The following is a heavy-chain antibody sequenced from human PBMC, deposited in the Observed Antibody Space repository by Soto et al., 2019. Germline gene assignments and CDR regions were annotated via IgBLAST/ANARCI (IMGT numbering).Heavy chain of an antibody. V-gene: IGHV3-33*01. J-gene: IGHJ6*02. CDR3: ARDGDIVVVVADYYGMDV. Sequence: GGSLRLSCAASGFTFSSYGMHWVRQAPGKGLEWVAVIWYDGSNKYYADSVKGRFTISRDNSKNTLYLQMNSLRAEDTAVYYCARDGDIVVVVADYYGMDVWGQGTTVTVSS. D-gene: IGHD2-15*01. CDR2: IWYDGSNK. CDR1: GFTFSSYG.